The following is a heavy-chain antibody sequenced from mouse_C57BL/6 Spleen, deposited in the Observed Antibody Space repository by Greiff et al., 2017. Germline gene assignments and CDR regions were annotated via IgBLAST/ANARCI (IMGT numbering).Heavy chain of an antibody. CDR3: ARVHYGSSHSSYAMDY. D-gene: IGHD1-1*01. CDR1: GYTFTSYW. Sequence: QVQLQQPGAELVKPGASVKMSCKASGYTFTSYWITWVKQRPGPGLEWIGDIYPGSGSTNYNEKFKSKATLTVDTSSSTAYMQLSSLTSEDSAVYYCARVHYGSSHSSYAMDYWGQGTSVTVSS. V-gene: IGHV1-55*01. J-gene: IGHJ4*01. CDR2: IYPGSGST.